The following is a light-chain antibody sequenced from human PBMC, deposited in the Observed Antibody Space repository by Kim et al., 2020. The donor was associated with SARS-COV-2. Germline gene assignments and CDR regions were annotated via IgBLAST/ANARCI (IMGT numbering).Light chain of an antibody. CDR2: QDT. V-gene: IGLV3-1*01. Sequence: SVSPEQTASIACSGDKLGDQYASWYQQKPGHSPVLVIYQDTKRPSGIPERFSGSNSGNTATLTIRGTQAMDEADYYCQASDSTTLVFGGGTQLTVL. CDR1: KLGDQY. J-gene: IGLJ3*02. CDR3: QASDSTTLV.